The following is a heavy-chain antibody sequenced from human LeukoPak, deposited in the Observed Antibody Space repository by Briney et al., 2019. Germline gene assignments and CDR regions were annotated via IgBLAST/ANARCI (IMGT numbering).Heavy chain of an antibody. V-gene: IGHV3-30*18. CDR3: AKDGSSGYYYGGFDY. CDR2: ISYDGSNK. CDR1: GCTFSSYG. Sequence: GGSLRLSCAGSGCTFSSYGMHWVRQAPGKGLEWVAVISYDGSNKYYADSVKGRFTISRDNSKNTLYLQMNSLRAEDTAVYYCAKDGSSGYYYGGFDYWGQGTLVTVSS. J-gene: IGHJ4*02. D-gene: IGHD3-22*01.